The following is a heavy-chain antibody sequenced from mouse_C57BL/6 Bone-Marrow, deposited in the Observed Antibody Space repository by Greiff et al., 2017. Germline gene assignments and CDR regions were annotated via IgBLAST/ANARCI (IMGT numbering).Heavy chain of an antibody. D-gene: IGHD4-1*01. V-gene: IGHV1-55*01. CDR1: GYTFTSSW. Sequence: QVQLQQPGAELVKPGASVKMSCKASGYTFTSSWITWVKQRPGQGLEWIGDIYPTSGRPNYNEKFKSKAILTVDTSSNTAYMQLSSLTSEDSAVFYCARSGPLGRSFDYWGQGTTLTGSS. CDR2: IYPTSGRP. CDR3: ARSGPLGRSFDY. J-gene: IGHJ2*01.